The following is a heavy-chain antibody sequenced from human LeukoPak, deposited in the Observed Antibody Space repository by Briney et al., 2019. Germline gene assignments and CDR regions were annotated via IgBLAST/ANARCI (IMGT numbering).Heavy chain of an antibody. CDR2: INHSGST. V-gene: IGHV4-34*01. CDR3: ARGRRLYCSSTSCSRAWFDP. CDR1: GGSFSGYY. Sequence: SETLSLTCAVYGGSFSGYYWSWIRQPPGKGLEWIGEINHSGSTNYNPSLKSRVTISVDTSKNQFSLKLSSVTAADTAVYYCARGRRLYCSSTSCSRAWFDPWGQGTLVTVSS. D-gene: IGHD2-2*01. J-gene: IGHJ5*02.